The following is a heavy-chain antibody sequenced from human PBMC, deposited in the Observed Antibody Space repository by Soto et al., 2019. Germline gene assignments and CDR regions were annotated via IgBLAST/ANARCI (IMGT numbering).Heavy chain of an antibody. J-gene: IGHJ4*02. CDR3: ARVLAPNYDFWSGFDY. Sequence: ASVKVSCKASGYTFIGYYLHWVRQAPGQGLQWVGWINPNSGDTNYTQNFQGRVTMTRDTSISTAYMELRSLRSDDTAVYYCARVLAPNYDFWSGFDYWGQGSLVTVSS. CDR1: GYTFIGYY. D-gene: IGHD3-3*01. V-gene: IGHV1-2*02. CDR2: INPNSGDT.